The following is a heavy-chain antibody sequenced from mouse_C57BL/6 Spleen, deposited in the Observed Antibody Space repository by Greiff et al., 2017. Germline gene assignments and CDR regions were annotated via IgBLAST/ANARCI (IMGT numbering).Heavy chain of an antibody. CDR1: GYTFTSYW. V-gene: IGHV1-61*01. CDR3: ARSFHYYGSNYFDY. J-gene: IGHJ2*01. Sequence: VQLQQPGAELVRPGSSVKLSCKASGYTFTSYWMDWVKQRPGQGLEWIGNIYPSDSETHYNQKFKDKATLTVDKSSSTAYMQLSSLTSEDSAVYYCARSFHYYGSNYFDYWGQGTTLTVSS. D-gene: IGHD1-1*01. CDR2: IYPSDSET.